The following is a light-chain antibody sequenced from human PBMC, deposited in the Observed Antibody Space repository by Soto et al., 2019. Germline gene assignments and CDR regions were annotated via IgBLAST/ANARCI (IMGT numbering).Light chain of an antibody. J-gene: IGKJ4*01. Sequence: EIVLTQSPATLSLSPGERATLSCRASQSVSSYLAWYQQKPGQAPRLLIYDTYKRATGTPARFSGSGSGTDFTLTISSLEPEDFAVYYCQQRSNWLTFGGGTNVEIK. CDR1: QSVSSY. V-gene: IGKV3-11*01. CDR3: QQRSNWLT. CDR2: DTY.